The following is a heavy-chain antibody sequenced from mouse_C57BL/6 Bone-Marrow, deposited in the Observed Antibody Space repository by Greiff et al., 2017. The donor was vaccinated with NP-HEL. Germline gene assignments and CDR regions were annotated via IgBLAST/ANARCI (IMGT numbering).Heavy chain of an antibody. CDR2: ISDGGSYT. CDR3: AREGVRYFDY. J-gene: IGHJ2*01. V-gene: IGHV5-4*01. CDR1: GFPFSRYA. Sequence: VPVVASGGGLVQPVGSLPLSCAASGFPFSRYALSLVRQTPVKCLEWVATISDGGSYTYYPDNVKGRFTISRDNAKNNLYLQMSHLKSEDTAMYYCAREGVRYFDYWGQGTTLTVSS.